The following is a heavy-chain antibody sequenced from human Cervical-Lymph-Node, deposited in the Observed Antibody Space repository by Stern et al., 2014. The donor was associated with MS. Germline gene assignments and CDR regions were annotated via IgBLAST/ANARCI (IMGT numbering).Heavy chain of an antibody. V-gene: IGHV4-30-4*01. J-gene: IGHJ4*02. CDR1: GDSISSGDNY. CDR2: IPYIGSS. CDR3: ARGESSRYYYYFDD. Sequence: QVQLQESGPGLVKPSQTLSLTCNVSGDSISSGDNYWSWLRQSPGTGLEWTGSIPYIGSSFYNPFLQSRVSFSAATSQNPFSLSLSSVTAADTAVYYCARGESSRYYYYFDDWGQGTLVTVSS. D-gene: IGHD3-22*01.